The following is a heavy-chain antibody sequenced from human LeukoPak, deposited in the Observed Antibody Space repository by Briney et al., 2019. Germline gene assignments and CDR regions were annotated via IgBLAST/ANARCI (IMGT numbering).Heavy chain of an antibody. D-gene: IGHD3-22*01. CDR3: ARVTGYMIEDYFDY. Sequence: SETLSLTCAVSGGSISSGDYYWSWIRQPAGKGLEWIGRIYTSGTTNYNPSLKSRVTISVDTSKNQFSLKLSSVTAADTAVYYCARVTGYMIEDYFDYWGQGTLVTVSS. V-gene: IGHV4-61*02. CDR2: IYTSGTT. J-gene: IGHJ4*02. CDR1: GGSISSGDYY.